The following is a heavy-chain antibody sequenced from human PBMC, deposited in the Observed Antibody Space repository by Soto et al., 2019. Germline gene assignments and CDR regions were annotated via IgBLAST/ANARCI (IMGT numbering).Heavy chain of an antibody. J-gene: IGHJ6*02. V-gene: IGHV4-39*01. Sequence: QLQLQESGPGLVKPSETLSLTCTVSGGSISSSSYYWGWIRQSPGKGLEWVASIYYGGSTYYNPSLKSRVTISVNTSKNQFSLRLSSVTAADTAVYYCARLNIVATGRRNFNYYGMDFWGQGTTVTVS. D-gene: IGHD5-12*01. CDR3: ARLNIVATGRRNFNYYGMDF. CDR2: IYYGGST. CDR1: GGSISSSSYY.